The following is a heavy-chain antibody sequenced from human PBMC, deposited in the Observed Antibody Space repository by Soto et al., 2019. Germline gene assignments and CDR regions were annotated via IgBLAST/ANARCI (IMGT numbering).Heavy chain of an antibody. CDR2: IYYSGST. CDR1: GGSISSSSYY. J-gene: IGHJ4*02. V-gene: IGHV4-39*01. CDR3: ATLPMVRGVIDWDFDY. Sequence: SETLSLTCTVSGGSISSSSYYWGWIRQPPGKGLEWIGSIYYSGSTYYNPSLKSRVTISVDTSKNQFSLKLSSVTAADTAVYYCATLPMVRGVIDWDFDYWGQGTLVTVSS. D-gene: IGHD3-10*01.